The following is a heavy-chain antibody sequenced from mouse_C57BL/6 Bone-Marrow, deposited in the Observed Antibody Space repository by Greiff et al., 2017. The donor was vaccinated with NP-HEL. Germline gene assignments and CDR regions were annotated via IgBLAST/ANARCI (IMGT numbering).Heavy chain of an antibody. CDR3: ALYYDYDERKMVYAMDY. D-gene: IGHD2-4*01. Sequence: QVQLQQPGAELVKPGASVKVSCKASGYTFTSYWMHWVKQRPGQGLEWIGRIHPSDSDTNYNQKFKGKATLTVDKSSSTAYMQLSSLTSEDSAVYYGALYYDYDERKMVYAMDYWGQGTSVTVSS. CDR2: IHPSDSDT. V-gene: IGHV1-74*01. CDR1: GYTFTSYW. J-gene: IGHJ4*01.